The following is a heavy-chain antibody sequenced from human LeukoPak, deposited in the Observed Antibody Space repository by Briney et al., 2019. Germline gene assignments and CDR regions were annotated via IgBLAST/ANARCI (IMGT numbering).Heavy chain of an antibody. CDR2: INHSGST. V-gene: IGHV4-34*01. Sequence: SETLSLTCAVYGGSFSGYYWSWIRQPPGKGLEWIGEINHSGSTNYNPSLKSRVTISVDTSMNQFSLKLSSVTAADTAVYYCARGVMWLLWVNFDYWGQGTLVTVSS. CDR3: ARGVMWLLWVNFDY. J-gene: IGHJ4*02. CDR1: GGSFSGYY. D-gene: IGHD3-3*01.